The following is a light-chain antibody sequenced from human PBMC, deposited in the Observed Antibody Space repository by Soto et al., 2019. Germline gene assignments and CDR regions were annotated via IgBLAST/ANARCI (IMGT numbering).Light chain of an antibody. CDR3: QHYRTS. CDR1: QSVSSSY. Sequence: EIVLTQSPCTLSLSPGERATLSCRASQSVSSSYLAWYQQKPGQAPRQLIYGASSRATGIPDRFSGSGSGTDFTLTITRLEPEDFEVYYCQHYRTSFGGGTRVESK. V-gene: IGKV3-20*01. CDR2: GAS. J-gene: IGKJ4*01.